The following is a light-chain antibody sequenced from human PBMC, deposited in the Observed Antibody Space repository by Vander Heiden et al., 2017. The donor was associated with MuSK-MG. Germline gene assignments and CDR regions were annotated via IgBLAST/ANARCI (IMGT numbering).Light chain of an antibody. CDR2: TSI. CDR1: SSNIGSNP. V-gene: IGLV1-44*01. J-gene: IGLJ2*01. CDR3: AAWDDRLSDVL. Sequence: QSGLTQPPSASGTPGQRVTISCSGSSSNIGSNPVNWYQQLPGSAPQLLIYTSIQRPSGVPDRFSGSKSGTSASLAISGLQSEDEADYYCAAWDDRLSDVLFGGGTKLTVL.